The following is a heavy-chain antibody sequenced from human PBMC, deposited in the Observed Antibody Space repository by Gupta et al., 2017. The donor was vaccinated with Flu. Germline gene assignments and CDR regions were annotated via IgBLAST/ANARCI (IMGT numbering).Heavy chain of an antibody. Sequence: QLQLQESGPGLVKPSETLSLTCTVSGGSISSSSYYWGWIRQPPGKGLEWIGSIYYSGSTYYNPSLKSRVTISVDTSKNQFSLKLSSVTAADTAVYYCAILDYGDPYYYYGMDVWGQGTTVTVSS. CDR3: AILDYGDPYYYYGMDV. CDR2: IYYSGST. CDR1: GGSISSSSYY. J-gene: IGHJ6*02. D-gene: IGHD4-17*01. V-gene: IGHV4-39*01.